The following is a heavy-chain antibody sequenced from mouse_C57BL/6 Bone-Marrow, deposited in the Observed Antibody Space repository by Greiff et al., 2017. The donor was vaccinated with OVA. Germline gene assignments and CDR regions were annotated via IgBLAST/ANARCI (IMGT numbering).Heavy chain of an antibody. V-gene: IGHV3-6*01. D-gene: IGHD1-1*01. CDR3: AMGSSYAMDY. CDR1: GYSITSGYY. CDR2: ISYDGSN. Sequence: EVQLMESGPGLVKPSQSLSLTCSVTGYSITSGYYWNWIRQFPGNKLEWMGYISYDGSNNYNPSLKNRISITRDTSKNQFFLKLNSVTTEDTATYYCAMGSSYAMDYWGQGTSVTVSS. J-gene: IGHJ4*01.